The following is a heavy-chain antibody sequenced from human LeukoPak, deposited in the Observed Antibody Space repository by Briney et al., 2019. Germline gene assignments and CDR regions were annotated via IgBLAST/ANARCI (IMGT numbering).Heavy chain of an antibody. CDR2: IYYSGST. V-gene: IGHV4-59*12. D-gene: IGHD3-10*01. CDR1: GGSISSYY. CDR3: ARCITMVRGVPYYFDY. J-gene: IGHJ4*02. Sequence: SETLSLTCTVSGGSISSYYWSWIRQPPGKGLEWIGYIYYSGSTYYNPSLKSRVTISVDTSKNQFSLKLSSVTAADTAVYYCARCITMVRGVPYYFDYWGQGTLVTVSS.